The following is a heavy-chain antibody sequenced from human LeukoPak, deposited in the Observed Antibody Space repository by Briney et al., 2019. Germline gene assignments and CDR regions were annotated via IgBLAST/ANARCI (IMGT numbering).Heavy chain of an antibody. CDR3: AKDGGTHFDH. V-gene: IGHV3-48*03. CDR1: GFTFSNYE. D-gene: IGHD1-26*01. J-gene: IGHJ4*02. Sequence: PGGSLRLSCAASGFTFSNYEMNWVRQAPGKGLDWVSYIGSRGATIYYADSVKGRFTISRDNAKNSLYLHMNTLRADDTAVYYCAKDGGTHFDHWGQGTLVTVSS. CDR2: IGSRGATI.